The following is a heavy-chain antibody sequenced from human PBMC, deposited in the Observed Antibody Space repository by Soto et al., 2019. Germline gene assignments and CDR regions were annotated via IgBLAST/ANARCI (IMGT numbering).Heavy chain of an antibody. CDR2: IYWNDDK. Sequence: SGPTLVNPTQTLTLTCTFSGFSLSANEVGVGWIRQPPGKALEWLALIYWNDDKRYRPSLKSRLTITKDTSKNQVVLTMTNMNPVDTATYYCAHRGVYNSGLAQYYVMDVCGQGSSVTVSS. CDR3: AHRGVYNSGLAQYYVMDV. J-gene: IGHJ6*02. V-gene: IGHV2-5*01. CDR1: GFSLSANEVG. D-gene: IGHD3-22*01.